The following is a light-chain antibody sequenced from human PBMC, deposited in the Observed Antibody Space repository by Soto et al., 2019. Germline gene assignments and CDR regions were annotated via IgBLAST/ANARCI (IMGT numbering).Light chain of an antibody. CDR3: LQYLNIPRT. CDR1: QSVLYNSNNKNY. V-gene: IGKV4-1*01. J-gene: IGKJ1*01. Sequence: DIVMTQSPDSLAVSLGERATINCKSSQSVLYNSNNKNYLAWYQHKLGQPPRLLIRWASSRESRVPDRFSGSGSGTEFTLTIDSLQAEDVAVYYCLQYLNIPRTFGQGTKVDIK. CDR2: WAS.